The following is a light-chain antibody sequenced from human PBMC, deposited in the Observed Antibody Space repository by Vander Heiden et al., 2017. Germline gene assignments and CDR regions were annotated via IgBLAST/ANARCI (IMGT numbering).Light chain of an antibody. CDR2: DVS. CDR3: SSYTSSSTV. J-gene: IGLJ2*01. V-gene: IGLV2-14*01. Sequence: QSALPQPASVSGSTGQSITISCPGTSRDVGGYNYVSGYQQHPGKAPKLMIYDVSNRPSGVSNRFSGSKSGNTASLTISGLQAEDEADYYCSSYTSSSTVFGGGTKLTVL. CDR1: SRDVGGYNY.